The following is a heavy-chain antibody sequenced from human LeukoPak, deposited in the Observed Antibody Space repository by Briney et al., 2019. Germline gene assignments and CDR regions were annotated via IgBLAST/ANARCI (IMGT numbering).Heavy chain of an antibody. CDR2: ISGSGDST. CDR1: GFAFSSYA. V-gene: IGHV3-23*01. Sequence: GGSLRLSCEASGFAFSSYALSCVRQSPGQGLEWVFAISGSGDSTYYGDSVKGRFTISRDNSKNTLYLQMNSLRAEDTAVYYCAKTRPLDSSSWSHGDYWGQGTLVTVSS. D-gene: IGHD6-13*01. J-gene: IGHJ4*02. CDR3: AKTRPLDSSSWSHGDY.